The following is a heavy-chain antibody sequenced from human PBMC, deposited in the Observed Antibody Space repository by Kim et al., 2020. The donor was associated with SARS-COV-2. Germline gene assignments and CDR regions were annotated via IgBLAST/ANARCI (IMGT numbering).Heavy chain of an antibody. V-gene: IGHV3-33*01. D-gene: IGHD1-26*01. CDR1: GFTFSSYG. CDR2: IWYDGSNK. CDR3: ASRSPALDY. J-gene: IGHJ4*02. Sequence: GGSLRLSCAASGFTFSSYGMHWVRQAPGKGLEWVAVIWYDGSNKYYADSVKGRFTISRDNSKSTLYLQMNSLRVEDTALYYCASRSPALDYWGQGTLVTVSS.